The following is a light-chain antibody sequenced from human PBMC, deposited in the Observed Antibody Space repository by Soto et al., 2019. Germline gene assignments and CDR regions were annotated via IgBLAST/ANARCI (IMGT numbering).Light chain of an antibody. J-gene: IGLJ1*01. CDR2: EVS. Sequence: QSALTQPASVSGSPGQSITISCTGTSSDVGSYNLVSWYQQHPGKAPKLMIYEVSKRPSGVSNRFSGSKSGNTASLTISGLQAEDEANYYSSSYAVLSYV. CDR3: SSYAVLSYV. V-gene: IGLV2-23*02. CDR1: SSDVGSYNL.